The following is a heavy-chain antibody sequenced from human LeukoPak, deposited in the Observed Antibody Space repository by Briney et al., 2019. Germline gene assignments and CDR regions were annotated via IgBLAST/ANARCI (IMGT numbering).Heavy chain of an antibody. V-gene: IGHV3-64*01. J-gene: IGHJ4*02. CDR1: GFTFSSYA. CDR2: ISYNGGST. CDR3: ARDNDSRDPPHFDY. D-gene: IGHD3-16*01. Sequence: GGSLRLSCAASGFTFSSYAMNWVRQAPGKGLEYVSSISYNGGSTYYANSVKGRFTISRDNSKNTLYLQMGSLRSEDTAVYYCARDNDSRDPPHFDYWGQGTLVTVSS.